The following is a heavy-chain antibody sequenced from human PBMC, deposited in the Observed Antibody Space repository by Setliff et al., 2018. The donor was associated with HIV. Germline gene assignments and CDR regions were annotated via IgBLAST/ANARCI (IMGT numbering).Heavy chain of an antibody. CDR2: INPSGGST. D-gene: IGHD2-15*01. CDR3: AREGLLVTTVGGAHWYHGMDV. Sequence: SVKVSCKASGYTFTSYYMHWVRQAPGQGLEWMGIINPSGGSTSYAQKFQGRVTMTRDTSTSTVYMELSSLRSEDTAVYYCAREGLLVTTVGGAHWYHGMDVWGQGTTVTVSS. J-gene: IGHJ6*02. V-gene: IGHV1-46*01. CDR1: GYTFTSYY.